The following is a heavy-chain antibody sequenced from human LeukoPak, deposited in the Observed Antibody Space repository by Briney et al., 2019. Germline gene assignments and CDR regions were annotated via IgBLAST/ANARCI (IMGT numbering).Heavy chain of an antibody. V-gene: IGHV3-23*01. D-gene: IGHD2-2*01. Sequence: QPGGSLRLSCADSGFSFSSYAMSWVRQAPGKGLEWVSAISGSGGSTYYADSVKGRFTISRDSSKNTLYLQMNSLRAEDAALYYCAKVYCSTTRCYLSYFDSWGQGTLVTVSS. CDR3: AKVYCSTTRCYLSYFDS. J-gene: IGHJ4*02. CDR2: ISGSGGST. CDR1: GFSFSSYA.